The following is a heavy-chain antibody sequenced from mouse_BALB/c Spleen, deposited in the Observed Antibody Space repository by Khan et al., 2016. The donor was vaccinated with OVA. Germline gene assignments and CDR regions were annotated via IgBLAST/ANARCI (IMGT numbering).Heavy chain of an antibody. V-gene: IGHV3-2*02. D-gene: IGHD1-1*01. J-gene: IGHJ4*01. Sequence: EVKLLESGPGLVKPSQSLSLTCTVTGYSITSNYAWNWIRQFPGNKLEWMGYISYSGLTSYNPFLKSRISITRETSKNQFFLQLNSVNTEDTATYYCERGNYYGYTMDYWGQGTSVTVSS. CDR2: ISYSGLT. CDR1: GYSITSNYA. CDR3: ERGNYYGYTMDY.